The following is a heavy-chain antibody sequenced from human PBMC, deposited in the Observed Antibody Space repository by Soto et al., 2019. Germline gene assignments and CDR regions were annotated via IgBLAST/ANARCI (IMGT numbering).Heavy chain of an antibody. CDR2: ISTYNDYT. D-gene: IGHD2-2*01. V-gene: IGHV1-18*01. CDR3: ARDRVSHCRSTSCYRAAAY. Sequence: QVQLVQSGAEVKKPGASVKVSCKASGYTFTSYGITWVRQAPGQGLEWMGWISTYNDYTNYAQKLRGRVTMTTDTSTRTAYMELRSLRSDDTAVYYCARDRVSHCRSTSCYRAAAYWGQGTLVTVSS. CDR1: GYTFTSYG. J-gene: IGHJ4*02.